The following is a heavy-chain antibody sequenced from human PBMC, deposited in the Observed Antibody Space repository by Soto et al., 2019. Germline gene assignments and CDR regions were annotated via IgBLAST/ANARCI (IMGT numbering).Heavy chain of an antibody. D-gene: IGHD3-22*01. J-gene: IGHJ6*02. V-gene: IGHV1-69*06. CDR3: ARDSGSVYYDSSGYHAPYYYYYGMDV. CDR2: IIPIFGTA. Sequence: SVKVSCKASGGTFSSYAISWVRQAPGQGLEWMGGIIPIFGTANYAQKFQGRVTITADKSTSTAYMELSSLRSEDTAVYYCARDSGSVYYDSSGYHAPYYYYYGMDVWGQGTTVTVSS. CDR1: GGTFSSYA.